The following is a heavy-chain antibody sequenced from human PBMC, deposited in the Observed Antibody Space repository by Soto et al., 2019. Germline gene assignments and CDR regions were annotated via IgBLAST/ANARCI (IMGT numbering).Heavy chain of an antibody. D-gene: IGHD3-10*01. Sequence: PGGSLRLSCAASGFTFSSYSMNWVRQAPGKGLEWVSYISSSSSTIYYADSVKGRFTIFRDNAKNSLYLQMNSLRAEDTAVYYCARRPQKRITMVRGVAFDIWGQGTMVTVS. CDR3: ARRPQKRITMVRGVAFDI. J-gene: IGHJ3*02. CDR1: GFTFSSYS. V-gene: IGHV3-48*01. CDR2: ISSSSSTI.